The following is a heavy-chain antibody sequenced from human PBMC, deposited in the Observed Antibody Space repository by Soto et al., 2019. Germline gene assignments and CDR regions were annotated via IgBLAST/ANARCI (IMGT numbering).Heavy chain of an antibody. CDR1: GFSFSGYS. Sequence: PGGSLRRSCAASGFSFSGYSMNWVCQAPGKGLEWVSLIYSGGSTYYAESVKGRFTISRDKSKNTMVLQMNSLRAEDTAVYYCAKVGPYDSGSYMFRYNWFSPWRQGTLST. CDR2: IYSGGST. D-gene: IGHD3-10*01. J-gene: IGHJ5*02. CDR3: AKVGPYDSGSYMFRYNWFSP. V-gene: IGHV3-53*01.